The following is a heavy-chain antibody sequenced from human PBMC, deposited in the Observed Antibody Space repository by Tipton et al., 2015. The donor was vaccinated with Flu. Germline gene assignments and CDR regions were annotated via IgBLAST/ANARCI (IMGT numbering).Heavy chain of an antibody. CDR2: VYYSGST. J-gene: IGHJ4*02. CDR3: ARVVRGGGVDF. V-gene: IGHV4-59*01. CDR1: GGSITSYY. D-gene: IGHD2-15*01. Sequence: TLSLTCSVSGGSITSYYWSWIRQPPGKGLEWIGYVYYSGSTNYNPSLKSRVTMSIDSSRNQFSLILSSVTAADTAVYYCARVVRGGGVDFWGQGILVTVSS.